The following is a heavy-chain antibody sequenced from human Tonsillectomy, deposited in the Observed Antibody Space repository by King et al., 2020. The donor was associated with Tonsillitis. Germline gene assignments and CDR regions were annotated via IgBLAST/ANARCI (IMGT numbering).Heavy chain of an antibody. Sequence: VQLVESGAEVKKPGASVKVSCKASGYIFTDYYMHWVRQAPGQGLEWMGWINPNSGGTNYAQTFQGRVTMTRDTSISTAYMELSRLRSDDTAVYYCARERLEAPGTIYDHYGMDVWGQGTTVTVSS. CDR1: GYIFTDYY. J-gene: IGHJ6*02. CDR3: ARERLEAPGTIYDHYGMDV. CDR2: INPNSGGT. V-gene: IGHV1-2*02. D-gene: IGHD6-13*01.